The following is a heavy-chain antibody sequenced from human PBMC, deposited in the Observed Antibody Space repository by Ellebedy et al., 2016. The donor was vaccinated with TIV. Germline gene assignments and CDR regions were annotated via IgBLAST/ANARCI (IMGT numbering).Heavy chain of an antibody. J-gene: IGHJ4*02. CDR2: ISAYNGNT. CDR1: GGTFSSYA. D-gene: IGHD3-16*01. Sequence: AASVKVSCNASGGTFSSYAISWVRQAPGQGLEWMGWISAYNGNTNYAQKVQGRVTMTTDTSTSTAYMELRSLRSDDTAEYYCAMGMITFGGVMVYWGQGTLVTVSS. CDR3: AMGMITFGGVMVY. V-gene: IGHV1-18*01.